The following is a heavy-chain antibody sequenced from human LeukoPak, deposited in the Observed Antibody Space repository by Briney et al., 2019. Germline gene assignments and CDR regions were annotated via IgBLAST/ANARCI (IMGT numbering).Heavy chain of an antibody. CDR3: GSYSGSYSEGWFDP. Sequence: SETLSLTCAVYGGSFSGYYWSWIRQPPGKGLEWIGEINHSGSTNYNPSLKSRVTISVDTSKNQFSLKLSSVTAADTAVYYCGSYSGSYSEGWFDPWGRGTLVTVSS. D-gene: IGHD1-26*01. CDR1: GGSFSGYY. CDR2: INHSGST. V-gene: IGHV4-34*01. J-gene: IGHJ5*02.